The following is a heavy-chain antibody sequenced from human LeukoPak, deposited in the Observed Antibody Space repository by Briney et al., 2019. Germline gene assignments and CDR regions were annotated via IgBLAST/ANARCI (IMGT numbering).Heavy chain of an antibody. CDR2: INSDGSST. CDR1: GFTFSSYW. V-gene: IGHV3-74*01. Sequence: GGSLRLSCAASGFTFSSYWMHWVRQAPGKGLVWVSRINSDGSSTSYADSVKGRFTISRDNSKSTLYLQMDSLRPEDTAVYYCAKGYTSGWRTFVDYWGQGTLVTVSS. D-gene: IGHD6-19*01. CDR3: AKGYTSGWRTFVDY. J-gene: IGHJ4*02.